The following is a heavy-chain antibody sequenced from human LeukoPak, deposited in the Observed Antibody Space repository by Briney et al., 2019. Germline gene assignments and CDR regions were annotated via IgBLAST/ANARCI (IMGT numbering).Heavy chain of an antibody. Sequence: SETLSLTCTVSGGFISSYYWSWIRQPPGKGLEWIGYIYYSGSTNYNPSLKSRVTISVDTSKNQFSLKLSSVTAADTAVYYCASNPITMVRGVIPTWGQGTLVTVSS. D-gene: IGHD3-10*01. CDR2: IYYSGST. CDR1: GGFISSYY. CDR3: ASNPITMVRGVIPT. V-gene: IGHV4-59*01. J-gene: IGHJ4*02.